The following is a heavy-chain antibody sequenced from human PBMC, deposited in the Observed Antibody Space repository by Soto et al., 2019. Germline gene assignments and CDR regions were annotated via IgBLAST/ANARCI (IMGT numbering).Heavy chain of an antibody. Sequence: LRLSCAASGFTFNTYAMNWVRQAPGKGLEWVASISGSGGTTYYADSVKGRFTVSRDTSKNTLFLQMNSLSAEDTAVYYCAKGFIVVVAEIRPDDKLDVWGQGTMVTVSS. D-gene: IGHD2-21*02. J-gene: IGHJ3*01. CDR3: AKGFIVVVAEIRPDDKLDV. V-gene: IGHV3-23*01. CDR1: GFTFNTYA. CDR2: ISGSGGTT.